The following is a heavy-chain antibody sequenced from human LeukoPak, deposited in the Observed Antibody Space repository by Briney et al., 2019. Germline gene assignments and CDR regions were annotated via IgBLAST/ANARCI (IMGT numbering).Heavy chain of an antibody. CDR3: ARGVNYDSSGYYSPP. CDR2: INHSGST. D-gene: IGHD3-22*01. Sequence: SETLSRTCAVYGGSFSGYYWSWIRQPPGKGLEWIGEINHSGSTNYNPSLKSRVTISVDTSKNQFSLKLSSVTAADTAVYYCARGVNYDSSGYYSPPWGQGALVTVSS. V-gene: IGHV4-34*01. CDR1: GGSFSGYY. J-gene: IGHJ5*02.